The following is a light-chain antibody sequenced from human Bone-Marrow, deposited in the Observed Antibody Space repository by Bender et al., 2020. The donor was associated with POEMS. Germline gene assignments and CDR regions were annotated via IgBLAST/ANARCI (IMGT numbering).Light chain of an antibody. J-gene: IGLJ2*01. CDR1: SNVIGSWNH. V-gene: IGLV2-23*02. CDR2: EVN. CDR3: SSDACNSLLV. Sequence: QSALTQPASVSGPPGQPFTISCTGSSNVIGSWNHVPWYQQHPGTAPKLIIYEVNERPSGVSNRFSGYKSSKTASLTSSGLQADDEADDDCSSDACNSLLVVGVGT.